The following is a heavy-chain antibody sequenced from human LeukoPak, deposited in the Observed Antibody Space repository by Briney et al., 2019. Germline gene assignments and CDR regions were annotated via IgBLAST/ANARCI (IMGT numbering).Heavy chain of an antibody. Sequence: GGSLRLSCAASGFTFSSYEMNWVRQAPGKGLEWVAVISYDGSNKYYADSVKGRFTISRDNSKNTLYLQMNSLRAEDTAVYYCARDLYGSGDYWGQGTLVTVSS. V-gene: IGHV3-30-3*01. J-gene: IGHJ4*02. D-gene: IGHD6-19*01. CDR2: ISYDGSNK. CDR1: GFTFSSYE. CDR3: ARDLYGSGDY.